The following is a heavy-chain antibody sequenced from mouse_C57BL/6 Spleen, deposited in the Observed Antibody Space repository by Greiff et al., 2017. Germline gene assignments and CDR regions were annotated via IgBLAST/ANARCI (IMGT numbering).Heavy chain of an antibody. D-gene: IGHD2-4*01. CDR1: GFSLTSYG. Sequence: QVQLQQSGPGLVQPSQSLSITCTVSGFSLTSYGVHWVRQSPGKGLEWLGVIWSGGSTDYNAAFISRLSISKDNSKSHFFFKMNSLQADDTAIYYCARTNYEDAMDYWGQGTSVTVSS. CDR3: ARTNYEDAMDY. J-gene: IGHJ4*01. V-gene: IGHV2-2*01. CDR2: IWSGGST.